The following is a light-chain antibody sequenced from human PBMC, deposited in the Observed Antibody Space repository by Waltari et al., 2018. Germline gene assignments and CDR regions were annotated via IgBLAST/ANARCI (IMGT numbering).Light chain of an antibody. J-gene: IGKJ1*01. Sequence: DVVMTQSPLSLPVTLGQPASISCRSSQSLVHSDGNTYLNWFLQRPGQSQRRLIYKVSDRDAGVPDRLSGSGSGTDFTLKISRVEAEDVGVYYCMQGTHWPRTFGQGTKVEIK. CDR3: MQGTHWPRT. V-gene: IGKV2-30*02. CDR2: KVS. CDR1: QSLVHSDGNTY.